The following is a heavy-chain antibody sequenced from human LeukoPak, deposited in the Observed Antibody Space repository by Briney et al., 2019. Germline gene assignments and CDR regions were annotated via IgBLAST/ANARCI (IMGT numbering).Heavy chain of an antibody. CDR2: IKQDGSEK. CDR3: ARDSNDIVVVPAAIDY. Sequence: GSLRLSCAASGFTFSSYWMSWVRQAPGKGLEWVANIKQDGSEKYYVDSVKGRFTISGDNAKNSLYLQMNSLRAEDTAVYYCARDSNDIVVVPAAIDYWGQGTLVTVSS. CDR1: GFTFSSYW. D-gene: IGHD2-2*01. J-gene: IGHJ4*02. V-gene: IGHV3-7*03.